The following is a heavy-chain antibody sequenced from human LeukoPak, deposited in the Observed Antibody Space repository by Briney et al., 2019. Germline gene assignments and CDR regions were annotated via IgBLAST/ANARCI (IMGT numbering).Heavy chain of an antibody. CDR2: IRYDGSNK. CDR3: AKRVSGWYQIDY. D-gene: IGHD6-19*01. CDR1: GFTFSSYG. J-gene: IGHJ4*02. Sequence: GGSLRLSCAASGFTFSSYGMHWVRQAPGKGLEWVAFIRYDGSNKYYADSVKGRFTISRDNSKNTLYLQMSSLRAEDTAVYYCAKRVSGWYQIDYWGQGTLVTVSS. V-gene: IGHV3-30*02.